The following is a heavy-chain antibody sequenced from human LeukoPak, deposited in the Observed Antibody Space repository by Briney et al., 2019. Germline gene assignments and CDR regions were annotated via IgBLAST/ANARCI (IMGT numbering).Heavy chain of an antibody. J-gene: IGHJ4*02. Sequence: SGGSLRLSCEASGFTVSSNYMSWVRQAPGKGLEWVSVIYGGGSTYYADSVKGRFTISRDTSKNTLSLQMNSLRAEDTAVYYCASWPGGWYGEDSWGQGTLATVTS. V-gene: IGHV3-53*01. CDR3: ASWPGGWYGEDS. CDR2: IYGGGST. CDR1: GFTVSSNY. D-gene: IGHD6-19*01.